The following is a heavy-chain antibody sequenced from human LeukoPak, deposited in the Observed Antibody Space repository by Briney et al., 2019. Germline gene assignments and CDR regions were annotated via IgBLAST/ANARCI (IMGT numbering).Heavy chain of an antibody. D-gene: IGHD2-8*01. CDR1: GYTFTSYG. CDR3: ARWVGGCTNGGCPGGYYYYYMDV. Sequence: ASVKVSCKASGYTFTSYGISWVRQAPGQGLEWMGWISAYNGNTNYAQKLQGRVTMTTDTSTSTAYMELRSLRSDDTAVYYCARWVGGCTNGGCPGGYYYYYMDVWGKGATVTVSS. V-gene: IGHV1-18*01. J-gene: IGHJ6*03. CDR2: ISAYNGNT.